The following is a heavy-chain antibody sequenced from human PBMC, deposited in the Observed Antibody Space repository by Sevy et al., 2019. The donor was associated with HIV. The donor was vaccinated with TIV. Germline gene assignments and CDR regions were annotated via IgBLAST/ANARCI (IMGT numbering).Heavy chain of an antibody. V-gene: IGHV1-2*02. J-gene: IGHJ6*02. CDR1: GYIFTDYY. D-gene: IGHD4-17*01. Sequence: ASVKVSCKASGYIFTDYYIHWVRQAPGQGLEWMAWINSDSGVTNYAQIFQGEVTVTRDTSLSTAYLGLIRLRSNDTAIYYCARLTTKPTSDLYGMDVWGQGTTVTVSS. CDR2: INSDSGVT. CDR3: ARLTTKPTSDLYGMDV.